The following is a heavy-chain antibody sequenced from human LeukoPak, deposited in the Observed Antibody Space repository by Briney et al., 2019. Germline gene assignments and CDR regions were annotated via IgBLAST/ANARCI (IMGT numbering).Heavy chain of an antibody. V-gene: IGHV3-74*01. CDR2: ISSDGSST. J-gene: IGHJ6*04. CDR1: GLTYRRYW. Sequence: PGGSLRLSRASCGLTYRRYWKHCVRHPPGKGRVWVSRISSDGSSTIYADSLRGRFTISRDNAKNTLYLQMNSLRAEDTAVYYCARVLGHYYGMDVWGKGTTVTVSS. CDR3: ARVLGHYYGMDV. D-gene: IGHD3-16*01.